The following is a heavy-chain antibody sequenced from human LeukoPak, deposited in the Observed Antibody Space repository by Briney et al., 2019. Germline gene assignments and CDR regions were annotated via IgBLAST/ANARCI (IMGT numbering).Heavy chain of an antibody. CDR3: ARDRSGNGYSYGYGY. V-gene: IGHV3-11*01. J-gene: IGHJ4*02. CDR2: ISSSGSTI. CDR1: GFTFSDYY. D-gene: IGHD5-18*01. Sequence: PGGSLRLSCAASGFTFSDYYMSWIRQAPGKRLEWVSYISSSGSTIYYADSVKGRLTISRDNAKNSLYLQMNSLRAEDTAVYYCARDRSGNGYSYGYGYWGQGTLVTVSS.